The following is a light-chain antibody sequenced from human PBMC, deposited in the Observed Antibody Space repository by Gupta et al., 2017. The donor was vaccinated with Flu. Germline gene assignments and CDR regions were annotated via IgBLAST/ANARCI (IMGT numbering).Light chain of an antibody. V-gene: IGKV3-20*01. Sequence: IVFTQSPRTLSLSPGERVTLSCRASQSLSSSFFAWFQQRPGQAPRLLIYAATRRAGGIADRFSGRGGGKEFTLTSSRQEDEDFAVYYEQQDESSYTFGQGTKVE. CDR2: AAT. J-gene: IGKJ2*01. CDR3: QQDESSYT. CDR1: QSLSSSF.